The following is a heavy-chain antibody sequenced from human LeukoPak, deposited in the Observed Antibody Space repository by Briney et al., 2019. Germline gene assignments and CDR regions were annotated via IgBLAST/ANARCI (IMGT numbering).Heavy chain of an antibody. CDR1: GFTFSNHW. CDR2: INQDGSQK. J-gene: IGHJ4*02. CDR3: ARESITLIGAVLTTEGSGFDY. Sequence: PGGSLRLSSVASGFTFSNHWMTWVRQAPGKGLEWVANINQDGSQKYDVDSVKGRFTISRDNAKKSLYLQMSSLRAEDTAVYYCARESITLIGAVLTTEGSGFDYWGQGTLVTVSS. V-gene: IGHV3-7*01. D-gene: IGHD3-22*01.